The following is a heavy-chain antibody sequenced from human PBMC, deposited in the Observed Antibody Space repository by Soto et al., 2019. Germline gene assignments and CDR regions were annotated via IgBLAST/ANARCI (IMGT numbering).Heavy chain of an antibody. CDR2: MYHSGST. V-gene: IGHV4-30-2*01. J-gene: IGHJ4*02. D-gene: IGHD2-2*01. Sequence: QLQLQESGSELVKPSQTLSLTCAVSGGTISSGGYSWSWIRQPPGKGLEWIGYMYHSGSTYYNPSLKRRVTISIDRSKNQFSLKLSSVTAADTAVYYRARVPDYWGQGILVTVSS. CDR1: GGTISSGGYS. CDR3: ARVPDY.